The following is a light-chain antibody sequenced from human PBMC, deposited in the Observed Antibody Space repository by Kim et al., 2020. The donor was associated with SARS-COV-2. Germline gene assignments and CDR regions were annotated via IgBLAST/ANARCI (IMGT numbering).Light chain of an antibody. CDR1: SSNIGAGYD. CDR2: GNN. J-gene: IGLJ3*02. V-gene: IGLV1-40*01. Sequence: PGRRVTTSCTGGSSNIGAGYDVHWYQQVPGTAPTLLIYGNNNRPSGAPDRFSGSKSGTSASLAITGLQAEDEADYYCQSFDSRSVMFGGGTQLTVL. CDR3: QSFDSRSVM.